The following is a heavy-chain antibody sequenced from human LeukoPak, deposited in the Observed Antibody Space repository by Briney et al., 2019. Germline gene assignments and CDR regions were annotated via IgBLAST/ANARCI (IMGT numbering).Heavy chain of an antibody. Sequence: GGSLRLSCAASGFTFSSYWMHSVRHTPGKGLMWVSRIKSDGSTIYADSVKGRFTISRDNTKNMLYLQMNSLRAEDTAMYYCARAITYFYGSVTYDWFDPWGQGTLVTVSS. CDR3: ARAITYFYGSVTYDWFDP. D-gene: IGHD3-10*01. V-gene: IGHV3-74*01. CDR2: IKSDGST. CDR1: GFTFSSYW. J-gene: IGHJ5*02.